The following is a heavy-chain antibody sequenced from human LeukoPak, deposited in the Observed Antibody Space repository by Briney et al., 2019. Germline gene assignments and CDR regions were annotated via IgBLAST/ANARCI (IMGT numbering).Heavy chain of an antibody. J-gene: IGHJ4*02. CDR1: GFTFSSYS. Sequence: GGSLRLSCAASGFTFSSYSMNWVRQAPGKGLEWVSYISGSSSTIYYADSVKGRFTISRDNAKNSLYLQMNSLRAEDTAVYYCAREGYCSGGSCYPIDYWSQGTLVTVSS. CDR3: AREGYCSGGSCYPIDY. CDR2: ISGSSSTI. D-gene: IGHD2-15*01. V-gene: IGHV3-48*04.